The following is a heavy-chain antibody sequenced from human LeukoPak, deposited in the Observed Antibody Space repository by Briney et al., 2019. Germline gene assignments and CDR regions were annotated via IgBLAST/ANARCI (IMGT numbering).Heavy chain of an antibody. V-gene: IGHV3-30*03. CDR2: ISYDGSNK. CDR1: GFTFSSYG. CDR3: ARGVGAYDILTGLGFDP. Sequence: GGSLGLSCAASGFTFSSYGMHWVRQAPGKGLEWVAVISYDGSNKYYADSVKGRFTVSRDNSKNTLYLQMNSLRAEDTAVYYCARGVGAYDILTGLGFDPWGQGTLVTVSS. J-gene: IGHJ5*02. D-gene: IGHD3-9*01.